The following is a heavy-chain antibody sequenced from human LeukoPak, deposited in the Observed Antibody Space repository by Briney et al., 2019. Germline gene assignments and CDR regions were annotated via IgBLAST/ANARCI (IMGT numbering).Heavy chain of an antibody. CDR3: AKERNLEIAVAGTIFDY. D-gene: IGHD6-19*01. V-gene: IGHV3-23*01. J-gene: IGHJ4*02. Sequence: GGSLRLSCVVSGLTFSRETMGWVRQAPGKGLEWVSVISGSSATKKYGDSVKGRFTISRDNSKNMIYLEMSSLKAEDTAVYYCAKERNLEIAVAGTIFDYWGQGTLVTVSS. CDR1: GLTFSRET. CDR2: ISGSSATK.